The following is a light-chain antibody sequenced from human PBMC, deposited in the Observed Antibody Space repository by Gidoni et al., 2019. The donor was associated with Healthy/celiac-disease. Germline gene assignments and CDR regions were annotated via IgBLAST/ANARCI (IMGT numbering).Light chain of an antibody. J-gene: IGKJ2*01. V-gene: IGKV3-15*01. CDR2: GAS. CDR1: QCVSSN. Sequence: EIVLTQSPAPLSVSPGERATLSCRASQCVSSNLAWYQQKPGQAPRLLIYGASTRATGIPARFSGSGSGTEFTLTISSLQSEDFAVYYCQQYNNWPRTFGQGTRLEIK. CDR3: QQYNNWPRT.